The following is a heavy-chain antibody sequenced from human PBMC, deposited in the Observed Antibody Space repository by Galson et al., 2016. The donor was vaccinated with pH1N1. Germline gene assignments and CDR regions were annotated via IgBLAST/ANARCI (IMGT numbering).Heavy chain of an antibody. V-gene: IGHV4-4*02. D-gene: IGHD2-2*01. CDR3: ARDRSPARLYY. CDR2: IYHIGGT. CDR1: GGSISSRNW. J-gene: IGHJ4*02. Sequence: TLSLTCAVSGGSISSRNWWSWVRQPPGQGLEWIGEIYHIGGTNYNPSLKSRVTISLDKSKNHFSLNLASVTAADTAVYYCARDRSPARLYYWGQGTLVTVSS.